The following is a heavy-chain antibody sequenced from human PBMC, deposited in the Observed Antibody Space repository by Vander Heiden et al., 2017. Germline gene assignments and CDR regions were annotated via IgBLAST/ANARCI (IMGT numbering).Heavy chain of an antibody. CDR3: SLKYYYDSSGFSHFDY. J-gene: IGHJ4*02. V-gene: IGHV3-49*05. D-gene: IGHD3-22*01. CDR2: IGSKAYGGTT. Sequence: QLVESGGGLVKPGRSLRLSCTASGSTFVAYALSWFRQAPGKGLEWVGFIGSKAYGGTTEYAASVKGRFTISRDDSKSIAYLQMNSLKTEDTAVYYCSLKYYYDSSGFSHFDYWGQGTLVTVSS. CDR1: GSTFVAYA.